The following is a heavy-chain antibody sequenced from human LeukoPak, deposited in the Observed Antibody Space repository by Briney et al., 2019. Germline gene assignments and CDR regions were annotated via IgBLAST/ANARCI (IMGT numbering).Heavy chain of an antibody. CDR3: ASGVGVYGMDV. V-gene: IGHV3-30-3*01. CDR1: GFTFSSYA. D-gene: IGHD3-10*01. CDR2: ISYDGSNK. Sequence: GGSLRLSCAASGFTFSSYAMHWVRQAPGKGLEWVAVISYDGSNKYYADSVKGRFTISRDNSKNTLYLQMNSLRAEDTAVYYCASGVGVYGMDVWGQGTTVTVSS. J-gene: IGHJ6*02.